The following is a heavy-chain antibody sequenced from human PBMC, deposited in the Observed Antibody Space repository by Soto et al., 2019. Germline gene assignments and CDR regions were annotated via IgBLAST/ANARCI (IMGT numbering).Heavy chain of an antibody. J-gene: IGHJ4*02. CDR3: AREIDFWSGYSEPPDY. V-gene: IGHV1-18*01. Sequence: ASVKVSCKASGYTFTSYGISWVRQAPGQGLEWMGWISAYNGNTNYAQKFQGRVTMTRDTSTSTVYMELSSLRSEDTAVYYCAREIDFWSGYSEPPDYWGQGTLVTVSS. CDR1: GYTFTSYG. D-gene: IGHD3-3*01. CDR2: ISAYNGNT.